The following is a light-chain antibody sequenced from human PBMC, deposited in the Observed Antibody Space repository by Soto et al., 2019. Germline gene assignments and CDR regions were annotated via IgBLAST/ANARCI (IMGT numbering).Light chain of an antibody. V-gene: IGKV3-15*01. CDR2: DAS. Sequence: EIVMTQSPATLSVSPGEGAILSCKASQNVYKNLAWYQQRPGQPPRLLIYDASTRATGISARFSGSGYGTEFTLTISSLQSEDVAVYFCQQCRNWPLTFGGGTKVEIK. CDR3: QQCRNWPLT. CDR1: QNVYKN. J-gene: IGKJ4*01.